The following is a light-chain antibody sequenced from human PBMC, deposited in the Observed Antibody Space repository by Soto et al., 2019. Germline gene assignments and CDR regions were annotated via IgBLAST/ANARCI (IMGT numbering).Light chain of an antibody. J-gene: IGLJ2*01. CDR1: NSDIGGYAY. CDR3: TSYTSITIVV. Sequence: QSVLTQPASVSGSPGQSITISCTGTNSDIGGYAYVSWYQHHPGKAPKLLIYGVTNRPSGVSDRVSGSKSGNTASLTISGLQAEDEADYYCTSYTSITIVVFGGGTKVTVL. V-gene: IGLV2-14*01. CDR2: GVT.